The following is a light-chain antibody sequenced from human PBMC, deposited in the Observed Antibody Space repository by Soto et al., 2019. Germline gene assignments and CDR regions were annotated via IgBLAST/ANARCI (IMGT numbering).Light chain of an antibody. J-gene: IGKJ1*01. CDR3: QQYNSYSP. CDR2: DAS. Sequence: DIQMTQSPSTLSACVGDRVTITCRASQTISSWLAWYQQKPGKAPKLLIFDASSFESGVPSRFSGSGSGTEFTLTISSLQPDDFATYYCQQYNSYSPFGQGTKVEIK. V-gene: IGKV1-5*01. CDR1: QTISSW.